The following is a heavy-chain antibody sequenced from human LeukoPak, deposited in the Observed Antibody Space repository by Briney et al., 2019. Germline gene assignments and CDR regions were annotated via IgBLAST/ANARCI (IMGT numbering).Heavy chain of an antibody. Sequence: PSETLSLTCAVYGGSFSGYYWSWIRQPPGKGLEWIGEINHSGSTNYNPSLKSRVTISVDTSKNQFSLKLGSVTAADTAVYYCARVGGGDPNWFDPWGQGTLVTVSS. J-gene: IGHJ5*02. CDR2: INHSGST. V-gene: IGHV4-34*01. CDR1: GGSFSGYY. CDR3: ARVGGGDPNWFDP. D-gene: IGHD2-21*02.